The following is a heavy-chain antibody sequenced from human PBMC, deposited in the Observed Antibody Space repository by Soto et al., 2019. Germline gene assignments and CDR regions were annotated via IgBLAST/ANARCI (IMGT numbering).Heavy chain of an antibody. CDR2: ISYDGSNK. D-gene: IGHD2-2*01. Sequence: QVQLVESGGGVVQPGRSLRLSCAASGFIFNTYGMHWVRQAPGKGPEWVAVISYDGSNKYYAGSVKGRLTISRDNSKNTLYLQMNSLRAEDTAVYYCAKGQHCSTTSCYFYFYGMDVWGQGTKVAVSS. CDR1: GFIFNTYG. V-gene: IGHV3-30*18. CDR3: AKGQHCSTTSCYFYFYGMDV. J-gene: IGHJ6*02.